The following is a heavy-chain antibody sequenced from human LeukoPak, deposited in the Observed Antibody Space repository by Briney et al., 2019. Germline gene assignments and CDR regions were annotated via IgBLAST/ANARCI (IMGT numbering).Heavy chain of an antibody. CDR3: ARGQYDFQTTYYYMDV. CDR2: INHSGST. V-gene: IGHV4-34*01. J-gene: IGHJ6*03. CDR1: GGSFSGYY. Sequence: SETLSLTCAVYGGSFSGYYWSWIRQPPGKGLEWIGEINHSGSTNYNASLKSRATISVDTSKNQFSLKLTSVTAADTPIYYCARGQYDFQTTYYYMDVWGKGTTVTVSS. D-gene: IGHD3-3*01.